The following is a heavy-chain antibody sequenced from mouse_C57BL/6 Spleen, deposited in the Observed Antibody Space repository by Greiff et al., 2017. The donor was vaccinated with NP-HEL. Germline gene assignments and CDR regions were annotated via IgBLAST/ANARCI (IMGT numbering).Heavy chain of an antibody. CDR3: ARERDDYDVFAY. CDR2: IYPGDGDT. J-gene: IGHJ3*01. Sequence: QVQLQQSGPELVKPGASVKISCKASGYAFSSSWMNWVKQRPGKGLEWIGRIYPGDGDTNYNGKFKGKATLTADKSSSTAYMQLSSLTSEDSAVYFCARERDDYDVFAYWGQGTLVTVSA. V-gene: IGHV1-82*01. D-gene: IGHD2-4*01. CDR1: GYAFSSSW.